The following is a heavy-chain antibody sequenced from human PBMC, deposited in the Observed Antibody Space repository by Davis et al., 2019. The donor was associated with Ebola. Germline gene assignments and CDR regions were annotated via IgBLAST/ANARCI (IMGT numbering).Heavy chain of an antibody. CDR3: ARETEYSGYGES. Sequence: PSETLSLTCTVSGGAINDYYWSWIRQPAGKGLEWIGRVYNSGATNYNPSLKSRVSMSIDSSKNQVSLTLSSVTAADTAVYYCARETEYSGYGESWGQGTLVTVSS. CDR1: GGAINDYY. CDR2: VYNSGAT. V-gene: IGHV4-4*07. D-gene: IGHD5-12*01. J-gene: IGHJ4*02.